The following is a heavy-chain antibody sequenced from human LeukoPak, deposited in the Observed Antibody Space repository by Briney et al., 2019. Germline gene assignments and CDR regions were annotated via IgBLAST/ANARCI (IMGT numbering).Heavy chain of an antibody. CDR1: GASFNSDDQY. J-gene: IGHJ4*02. CDR2: IHPSGML. V-gene: IGHV4-31*03. CDR3: SRGLDSRKLGY. D-gene: IGHD3-22*01. Sequence: SETLSLTCTLSGASFNSDDQYWNWIRQSPGKGLEWIGSIHPSGMLYNNPSLESRVTMSRDTSKDQFSLNLNSVTAADAAVYFCSRGLDSRKLGYWGQGILVTVSS.